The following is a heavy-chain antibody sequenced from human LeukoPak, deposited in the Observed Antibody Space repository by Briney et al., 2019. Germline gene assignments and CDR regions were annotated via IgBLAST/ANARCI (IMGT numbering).Heavy chain of an antibody. CDR1: GVSFSGYY. CDR2: INHSRNN. D-gene: IGHD3-22*01. V-gene: IGHV4-34*04. Sequence: ETLSLTCAVYGVSFSGYYWSWIRQPPGKGLEWIGEINHSRNNNHNPSLKRRATISANTTKNQLPIKLSSVPAAETAVYNCARSSGYSSVYWFDRWGQGTLVTVSS. J-gene: IGHJ5*02. CDR3: ARSSGYSSVYWFDR.